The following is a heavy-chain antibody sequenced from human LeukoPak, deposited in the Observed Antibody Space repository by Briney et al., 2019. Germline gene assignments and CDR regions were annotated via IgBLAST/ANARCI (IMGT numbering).Heavy chain of an antibody. V-gene: IGHV3-21*01. CDR1: GSTFSSYR. Sequence: PGGSLRLSCAASGSTFSSYRMNWVRQAPGKGLEWVSSISSSSSYIYYADSVKGRFTISRDNAKNSLYLQMNSLRAEDTAVYYCARDFSSSWYSGTGYWGQGTLVTVSS. CDR2: ISSSSSYI. J-gene: IGHJ4*02. CDR3: ARDFSSSWYSGTGY. D-gene: IGHD6-13*01.